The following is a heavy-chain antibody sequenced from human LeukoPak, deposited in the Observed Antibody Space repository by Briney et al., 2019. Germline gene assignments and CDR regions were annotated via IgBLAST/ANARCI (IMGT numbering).Heavy chain of an antibody. CDR3: AKVQLGIGVDY. D-gene: IGHD7-27*01. Sequence: PGGSLRLSYAASGFSFSSYAVSWVRQAPGKGLEWVRFTISRDDSKNTLYLQMNSLRAEDTAVYYCAKVQLGIGVDYWGQGTLVTVSS. CDR1: GFSFSSYA. V-gene: IGHV3-23*01. J-gene: IGHJ4*02.